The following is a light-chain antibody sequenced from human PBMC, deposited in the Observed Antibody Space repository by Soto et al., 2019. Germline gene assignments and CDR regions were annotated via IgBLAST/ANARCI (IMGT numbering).Light chain of an antibody. V-gene: IGKV1-39*01. Sequence: DIQMTQPPSSLSASVGDRVTITCRTSHCFSSDLNWYQQKPGKAPRLLIYAASSLWSGVSSRFSGSGSGTDFTLTISSLQPEDFATYYCQQSYSTPWTFGEGTNVEIK. CDR2: AAS. J-gene: IGKJ1*01. CDR3: QQSYSTPWT. CDR1: HCFSSD.